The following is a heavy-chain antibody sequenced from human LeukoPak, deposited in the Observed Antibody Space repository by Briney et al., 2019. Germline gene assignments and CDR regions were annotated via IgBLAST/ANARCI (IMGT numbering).Heavy chain of an antibody. CDR3: TKGYFYDSGYYYSY. CDR1: GFTFSDYY. V-gene: IGHV3-11*06. Sequence: GGSLRLSCAASGFTFSDYYMSWIRQAPGKGLEWVSYISSSSSYTNYADSVKGRFTISRDNAKNSLYLQMNSLRAEDTAVYYCTKGYFYDSGYYYSYWGQGTLVTVSS. J-gene: IGHJ4*02. CDR2: ISSSSSYT. D-gene: IGHD3-22*01.